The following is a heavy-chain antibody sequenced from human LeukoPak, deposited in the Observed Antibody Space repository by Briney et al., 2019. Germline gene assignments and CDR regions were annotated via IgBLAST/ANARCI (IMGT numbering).Heavy chain of an antibody. J-gene: IGHJ4*02. Sequence: GGSLRLSCAASGFTFCRSAMTWVRQTPGKGLDWVSSISSSGNTYYADSVKGRFTISRDNSKNMLYLQMNSLRVEDTAVYYCVKGRVSEDGLDFWGQGTLVTVSS. CDR1: GFTFCRSA. D-gene: IGHD2-8*01. CDR2: ISSSGNT. V-gene: IGHV3-23*01. CDR3: VKGRVSEDGLDF.